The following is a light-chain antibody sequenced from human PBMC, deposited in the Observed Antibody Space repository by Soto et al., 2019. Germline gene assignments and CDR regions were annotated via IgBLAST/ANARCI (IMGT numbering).Light chain of an antibody. CDR2: GAS. J-gene: IGKJ1*01. CDR3: QQYNNWPPGT. V-gene: IGKV3D-15*01. CDR1: QSVSSN. Sequence: EIVMTQSTATLSVSPGERATLSCRASQSVSSNLAWYQQKPGQAPRLLIYGASTRATGIPARFSGSGSGTEFTPTISSLQSEDFAVYYCQQYNNWPPGTFGQGTKVEIK.